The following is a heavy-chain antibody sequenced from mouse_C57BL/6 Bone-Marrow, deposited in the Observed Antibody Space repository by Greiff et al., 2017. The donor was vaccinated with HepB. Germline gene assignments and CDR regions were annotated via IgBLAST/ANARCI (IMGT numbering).Heavy chain of an antibody. J-gene: IGHJ3*01. CDR2: IYPGSGST. V-gene: IGHV1-55*01. CDR1: GYTFTSYW. Sequence: VQLQESGAELVKPGASVKMSCKASGYTFTSYWITWVKQRPGQGLEWIGDIYPGSGSTNYNEKFKSKATLTVDTSSSTAYMQLSSLTSEDSAVYYCATSGFAYWGQGTLVTVSA. CDR3: ATSGFAY.